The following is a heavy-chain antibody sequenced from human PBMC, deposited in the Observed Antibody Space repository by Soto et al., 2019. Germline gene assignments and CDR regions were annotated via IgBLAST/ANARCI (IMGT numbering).Heavy chain of an antibody. CDR2: IWYDGSNK. CDR1: GFTFSSYG. Sequence: GGSLRLSCAASGFTFSSYGMHWVRQAPGKGLEWVAVIWYDGSNKYYADSVKGRFTISRDNSKNTLYLQMNSLRAEDTAAYYCARDEGNGYDFWSGYYYYYYGMDVWGQGTTVT. D-gene: IGHD3-3*01. V-gene: IGHV3-33*01. CDR3: ARDEGNGYDFWSGYYYYYYGMDV. J-gene: IGHJ6*02.